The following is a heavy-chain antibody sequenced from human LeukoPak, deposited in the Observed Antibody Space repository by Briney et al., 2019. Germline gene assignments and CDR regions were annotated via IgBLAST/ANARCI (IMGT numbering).Heavy chain of an antibody. D-gene: IGHD4-11*01. V-gene: IGHV3-23*01. CDR2: ISNSGVST. Sequence: GGSLRLSCAASGFTFSSYAMSWVRQAPGKGLEWVSVISNSGVSTYYADSVKGRFSISRDNPKNTLYLQMNSLRAEDTAVYYFAKYKISTVTVDYWGQGTLVTVSS. CDR1: GFTFSSYA. CDR3: AKYKISTVTVDY. J-gene: IGHJ4*02.